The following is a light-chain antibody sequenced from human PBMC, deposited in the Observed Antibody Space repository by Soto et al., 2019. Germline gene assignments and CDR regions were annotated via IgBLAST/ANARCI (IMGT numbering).Light chain of an antibody. CDR2: GAS. CDR1: QSVSSNY. V-gene: IGKV3-20*01. J-gene: IGKJ1*01. CDR3: QQYGRSPRT. Sequence: EIVLTQSPGTLSLSPGERVTLSCRASQSVSSNYLAWYQQKPGQAPRLLIYGASSRATGIPDRFSGSGSGTDFTLTISRLEPEDFAIYYCQQYGRSPRTFGQGTTVEIK.